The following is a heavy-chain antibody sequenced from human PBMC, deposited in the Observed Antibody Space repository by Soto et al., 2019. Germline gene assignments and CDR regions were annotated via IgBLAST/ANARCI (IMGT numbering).Heavy chain of an antibody. CDR2: ISSSGSYI. D-gene: IGHD3-16*01. V-gene: IGHV3-21*01. Sequence: PGGSLRLSCAASGFTFSSYSMNWVRQAPGKGLEWVSSISSSGSYIYYADKMKGRFTISRDNAKNSLYLQMNSLRAEDTAVYYCARDKAPYDYVWGGAFDIWGQGT. CDR1: GFTFSSYS. CDR3: ARDKAPYDYVWGGAFDI. J-gene: IGHJ3*02.